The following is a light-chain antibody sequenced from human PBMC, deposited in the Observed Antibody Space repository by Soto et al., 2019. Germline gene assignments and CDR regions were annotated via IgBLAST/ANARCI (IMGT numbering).Light chain of an antibody. V-gene: IGKV3-15*01. CDR2: GAS. CDR1: QSVSRN. J-gene: IGKJ1*01. CDR3: QQYNNWPWT. Sequence: EVVMTHSPATLSVSPGERATLSCRASQSVSRNLAWYQQKPGQAPRLLIYGASTRATGIPARFSGSGSGTEVTLTISSLQSEDLAVYYCQQYNNWPWTFGQGTKVDVK.